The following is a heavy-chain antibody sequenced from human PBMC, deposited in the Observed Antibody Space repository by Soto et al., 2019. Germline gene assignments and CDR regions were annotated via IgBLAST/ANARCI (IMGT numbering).Heavy chain of an antibody. CDR3: ASLGAHIY. V-gene: IGHV3-13*04. Sequence: EVRLVESGGGLVQPGGSLRLSCAASGFTFNTYDMHWVRQATGKGLEWVSAIGHAGDSYYIDSVRGRFTISRENAKNTFYLQMNSLRPGDTAVYYCASLGAHIYWAQGTLVTVSS. J-gene: IGHJ4*02. CDR2: IGHAGDS. D-gene: IGHD7-27*01. CDR1: GFTFNTYD.